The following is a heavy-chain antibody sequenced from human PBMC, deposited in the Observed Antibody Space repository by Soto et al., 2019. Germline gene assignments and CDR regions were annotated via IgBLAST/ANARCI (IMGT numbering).Heavy chain of an antibody. CDR3: ARVRDGSSPDNWFDP. Sequence: SETLSLTCTVSGGSISSGDYYWSRLRPGPGQGLEWIEYIYCRVSTCDNPSLKSRVTISVDTSKNQFTLKLSSVTAADTAVYDCARVRDGSSPDNWFDPWGQGTLVTVSS. V-gene: IGHV4-30-4*01. CDR1: GGSISSGDYY. J-gene: IGHJ5*02. CDR2: IYCRVST. D-gene: IGHD2-2*01.